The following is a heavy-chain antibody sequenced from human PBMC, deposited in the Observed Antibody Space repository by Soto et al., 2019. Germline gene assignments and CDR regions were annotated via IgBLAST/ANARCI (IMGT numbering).Heavy chain of an antibody. V-gene: IGHV3-23*01. CDR2: INGGGGST. CDR3: ARVGPLDGSGSSDY. D-gene: IGHD3-10*01. J-gene: IGHJ4*02. Sequence: AVGCLRLSCAASGFSFNDYAMSWVRQAPGKGLEWVAAINGGGGSTFYADSVKGRFTISRDNAKNSLYLQMNSLRAEDTAVYYCARVGPLDGSGSSDYWGQGTLVTVSS. CDR1: GFSFNDYA.